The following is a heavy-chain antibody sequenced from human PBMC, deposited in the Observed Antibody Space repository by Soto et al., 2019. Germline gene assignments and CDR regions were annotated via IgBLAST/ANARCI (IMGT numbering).Heavy chain of an antibody. J-gene: IGHJ6*02. Sequence: PGGSLRLSCAASGFTFDDYAMHWVRQAPGKGLEWVSGISWNSGSIGYADSVKGRFTISRDNAKNSLYLQMNSLRAEDTALYYCAKDLCPRCYDFWSGPPPPYGMDVWGQGTTVTVSS. CDR1: GFTFDDYA. CDR2: ISWNSGSI. V-gene: IGHV3-9*01. CDR3: AKDLCPRCYDFWSGPPPPYGMDV. D-gene: IGHD3-3*01.